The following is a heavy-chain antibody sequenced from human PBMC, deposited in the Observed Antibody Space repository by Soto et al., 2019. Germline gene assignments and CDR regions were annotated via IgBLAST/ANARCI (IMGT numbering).Heavy chain of an antibody. J-gene: IGHJ6*02. CDR1: GYTFTSYY. V-gene: IGHV1-46*01. CDR3: ARVFGGTKWELLPNYYYGMDV. CDR2: INPSGGST. Sequence: QVQLVQSGAEVKKAGASVKVSCKASGYTFTSYYMHWVRQAPGQGLEWMGIINPSGGSTSYAQKFQGRVTMTRDTSTSTVYMELSSLRSEDTAVYYCARVFGGTKWELLPNYYYGMDVWGQGTTVTVSS. D-gene: IGHD1-26*01.